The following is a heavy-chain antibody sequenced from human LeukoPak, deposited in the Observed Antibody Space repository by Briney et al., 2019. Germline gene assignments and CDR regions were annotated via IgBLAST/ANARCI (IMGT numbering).Heavy chain of an antibody. Sequence: SETLSLTCAVYGGSFSGYYWSWIRQPPGKGLEWIGEINHSGSTNYSPSLKSRVTISVDTSKNQFSLKLSSVTAADTAVYYCARQKPYGRFIDYWGRGTLVTVSS. CDR3: ARQKPYGRFIDY. J-gene: IGHJ4*02. V-gene: IGHV4-34*01. D-gene: IGHD4-17*01. CDR2: INHSGST. CDR1: GGSFSGYY.